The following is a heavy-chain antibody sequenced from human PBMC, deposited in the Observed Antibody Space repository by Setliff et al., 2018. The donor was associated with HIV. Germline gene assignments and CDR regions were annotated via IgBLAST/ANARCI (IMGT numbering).Heavy chain of an antibody. D-gene: IGHD1-26*01. Sequence: PSETLSLTCAVYGGSFSGYYWSWIRQPPGKGLEWIGEINHSGSTNYNTSLWSRVTISLDASRNQFSLELISVTAADTAVYYCAGGPGTTSIDYWAQGTLVTVSS. CDR2: INHSGST. J-gene: IGHJ4*02. CDR1: GGSFSGYY. CDR3: AGGPGTTSIDY. V-gene: IGHV4-34*01.